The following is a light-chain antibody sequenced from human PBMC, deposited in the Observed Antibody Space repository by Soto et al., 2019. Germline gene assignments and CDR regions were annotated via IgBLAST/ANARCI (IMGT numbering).Light chain of an antibody. J-gene: IGKJ1*01. CDR3: LQDSDYPWA. CDR1: QGIGND. CDR2: AAS. V-gene: IGKV1-6*01. Sequence: AIQMTQSPSSLSASVGDRVTIACRASQGIGNDLGWYQQKPGKAPKLLIYAASSLQSGVPSRFSGRGSGTDFTLTISSLQPEDFATYYCLQDSDYPWALGPGIKVEVK.